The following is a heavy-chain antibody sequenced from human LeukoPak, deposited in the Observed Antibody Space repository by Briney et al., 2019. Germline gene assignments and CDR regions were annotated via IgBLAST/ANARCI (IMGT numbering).Heavy chain of an antibody. V-gene: IGHV5-51*01. Sequence: GESLKVSCLGSGYSFTSYWIGWVRQMPGKGLEWMGIIYPGDSDTRYSPSFQGQVTISADKSISTAYLQWSSLKASDTAMYYCARRERYYDSSGYYYDWFDPWGQGTLVTVSS. CDR3: ARRERYYDSSGYYYDWFDP. CDR2: IYPGDSDT. CDR1: GYSFTSYW. J-gene: IGHJ5*02. D-gene: IGHD3-22*01.